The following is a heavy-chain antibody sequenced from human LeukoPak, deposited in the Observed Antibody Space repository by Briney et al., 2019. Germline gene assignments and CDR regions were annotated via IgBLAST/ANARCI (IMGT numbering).Heavy chain of an antibody. V-gene: IGHV3-74*03. CDR3: ATDLDYTFDY. CDR2: IKKDGFFS. Sequence: GGSLRLSCTASGFPFRVRWMHWVRQAPGKGLVWISLIKKDGFFSTYADSVKGRFTIPRDDAKNTLYLQMDSLRADDTAVYYCATDLDYTFDYWGRGTLVTVSS. CDR1: GFPFRVRW. J-gene: IGHJ4*02. D-gene: IGHD4-11*01.